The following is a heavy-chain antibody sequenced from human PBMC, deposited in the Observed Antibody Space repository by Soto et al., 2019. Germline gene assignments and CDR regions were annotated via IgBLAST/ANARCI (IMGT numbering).Heavy chain of an antibody. CDR3: ARDRARYSSSMLDAFDI. CDR1: GFTFSSYA. D-gene: IGHD6-6*01. CDR2: ISYDGSNK. Sequence: QVQLVESGGGVVQPGRSLRLSCAASGFTFSSYAMHCVRQAPGKGLEWVAVISYDGSNKYYADSVKGRFTISRDNSKNTLYLQMNSLRAEDTAVYYWARDRARYSSSMLDAFDIWGQGTMVTVSS. V-gene: IGHV3-30-3*01. J-gene: IGHJ3*02.